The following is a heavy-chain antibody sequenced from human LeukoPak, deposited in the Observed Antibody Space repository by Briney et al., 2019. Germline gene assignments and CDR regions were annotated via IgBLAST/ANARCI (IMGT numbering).Heavy chain of an antibody. CDR2: IYTDGRT. J-gene: IGHJ4*02. V-gene: IGHV3-53*01. CDR1: GFSVSSSY. D-gene: IGHD2-15*01. CDR3: AKDRGVVVLAATLDY. Sequence: PGGSLRLSCAASGFSVSSSYMTRVRQAPGKGLEWVSIIYTDGRTNYADSLKGRFTVSRDNSENTLYLQMNSLRAEDTAVYYCAKDRGVVVLAATLDYWGQGTLVTVSS.